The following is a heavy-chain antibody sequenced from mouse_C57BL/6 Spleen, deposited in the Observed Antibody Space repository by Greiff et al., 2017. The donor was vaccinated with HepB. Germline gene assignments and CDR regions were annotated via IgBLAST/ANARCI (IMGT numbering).Heavy chain of an antibody. D-gene: IGHD1-1*01. V-gene: IGHV1-82*01. J-gene: IGHJ1*03. CDR1: GYAFSSSW. CDR3: ASITTASYWYFDV. Sequence: VKLVESGPELVKPGASVKISCKASGYAFSSSWMNWVKQRPGKGLEWIGRIYPGDGETNYNGKFKGKATLTADKSSSTAYMQLSSLTSEDSAVYFCASITTASYWYFDVWGTGTTVTVSS. CDR2: IYPGDGET.